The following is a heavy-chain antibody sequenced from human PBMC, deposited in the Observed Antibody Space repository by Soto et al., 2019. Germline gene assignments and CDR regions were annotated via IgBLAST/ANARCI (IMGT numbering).Heavy chain of an antibody. V-gene: IGHV3-23*01. CDR2: ISGSGGTT. CDR3: AKVVVSATAD. Sequence: EVQLLESGGGVVQPGGSLRLSCAASRFTFSSYAMSWVRQAPGKGLEWVSVISGSGGTTYYADSVKGRFTVSRDNSENTLYLRMNSLRAEDTAVYYCAKVVVSATADWGQGTLVTVSS. CDR1: RFTFSSYA. J-gene: IGHJ4*02. D-gene: IGHD2-15*01.